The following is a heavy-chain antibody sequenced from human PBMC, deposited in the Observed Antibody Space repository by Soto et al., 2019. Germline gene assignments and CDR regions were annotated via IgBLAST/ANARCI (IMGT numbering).Heavy chain of an antibody. CDR1: GFTFSSYS. CDR2: ISSSSSYI. V-gene: IGHV3-21*01. Sequence: EVQLVESGGGLVKPGGSLRLSCAASGFTFSSYSMNWVRQAPGKGLEWVSSISSSSSYIYYADSVKGRFTISRDNAKNSLYLQMNSLRAEDTAVYYCARDVVEDTVIGWSAPWVQGTRVTVSS. CDR3: ARDVVEDTVIGWSAP. J-gene: IGHJ5*02. D-gene: IGHD2-15*01.